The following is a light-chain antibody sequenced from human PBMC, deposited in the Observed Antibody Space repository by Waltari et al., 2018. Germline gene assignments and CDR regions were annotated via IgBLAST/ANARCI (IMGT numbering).Light chain of an antibody. CDR3: QVWDSSSDHPGV. CDR2: YDS. V-gene: IGLV3-21*04. Sequence: SYVLTQPPSVSVAPGKTARITCGGNNIGRKSVHGYQQKPGQAPVLVIYYDSDRPSGIPERFSGSNSGNTATLTISRVEAGDEADYYCQVWDSSSDHPGVFGGGTRLTVL. J-gene: IGLJ3*02. CDR1: NIGRKS.